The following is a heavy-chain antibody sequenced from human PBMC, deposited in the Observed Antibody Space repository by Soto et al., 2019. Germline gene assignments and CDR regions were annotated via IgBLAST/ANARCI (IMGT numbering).Heavy chain of an antibody. J-gene: IGHJ4*02. D-gene: IGHD5-18*01. Sequence: EVQVVESGGGLIQPGGSLRLSCAVSGFTVTINYMSWVRQAPGKGLEWVSVIYSGGTIYYADSVKGRFTISRDTSKNPLYLQMNSLRGEDAAVYYCHGYGYWGQGTLITVYS. CDR3: HGYGY. CDR1: GFTVTINY. V-gene: IGHV3-53*01. CDR2: IYSGGTI.